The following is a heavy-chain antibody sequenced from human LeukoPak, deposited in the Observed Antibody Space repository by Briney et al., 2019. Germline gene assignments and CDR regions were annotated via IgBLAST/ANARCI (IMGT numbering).Heavy chain of an antibody. D-gene: IGHD1-26*01. Sequence: PGGSLRLSCAASGLTFSNYEMNWVRQAPGKGLEWVSYISDSGSSIYYADSVKGRFTISRDNAKNSLYLQMNSLRAEDTAVYYCASVTIVGPTADYWGQGTLVTVSS. J-gene: IGHJ4*02. CDR1: GLTFSNYE. V-gene: IGHV3-48*03. CDR3: ASVTIVGPTADY. CDR2: ISDSGSSI.